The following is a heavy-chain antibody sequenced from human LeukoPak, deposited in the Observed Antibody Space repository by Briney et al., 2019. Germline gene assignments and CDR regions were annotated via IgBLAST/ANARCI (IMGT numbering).Heavy chain of an antibody. CDR2: INHSGST. D-gene: IGHD6-13*01. J-gene: IGHJ4*02. Sequence: SETLSLTCAVYGGSFSGYYWSWIRQPPGKGLEWIGEINHSGSTNYNPSLKSRVTISVDTSKNQFSLKLSSVTAADTAVYYCARGAWSSSWETFDYWGQGTLVTVSS. V-gene: IGHV4-34*01. CDR3: ARGAWSSSWETFDY. CDR1: GGSFSGYY.